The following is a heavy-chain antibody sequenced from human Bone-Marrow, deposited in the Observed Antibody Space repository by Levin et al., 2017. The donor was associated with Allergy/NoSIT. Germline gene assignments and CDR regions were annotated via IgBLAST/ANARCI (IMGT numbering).Heavy chain of an antibody. CDR3: ATAKRVTETLYYFDS. Sequence: SQTLSLTCAVSGGSITSSYWWTWVRQPPGKGLDWIGEIYHSGSPNYNPSLKSRVTLSVYKSKNQLSLKLTSVTAADTAVYYCATAKRVTETLYYFDSWGQGTLVTVPS. CDR2: IYHSGSP. J-gene: IGHJ4*02. D-gene: IGHD2-21*02. CDR1: GGSITSSYW. V-gene: IGHV4-4*02.